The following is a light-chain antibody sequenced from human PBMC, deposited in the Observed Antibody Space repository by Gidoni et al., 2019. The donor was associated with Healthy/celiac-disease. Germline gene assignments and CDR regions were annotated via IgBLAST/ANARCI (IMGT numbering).Light chain of an antibody. CDR3: QQSYSTPLT. J-gene: IGKJ4*01. CDR1: QSISSY. V-gene: IGKV1-39*01. Sequence: DIHMTPSPSSLSASVGDRVTITCRASQSISSYLNWYQQKPGKAHKLLIYAASSLQSGVPSRFSGSGSGTDFTLTISRLQPEDFATYYCQQSYSTPLTFGGGTKVEIK. CDR2: AAS.